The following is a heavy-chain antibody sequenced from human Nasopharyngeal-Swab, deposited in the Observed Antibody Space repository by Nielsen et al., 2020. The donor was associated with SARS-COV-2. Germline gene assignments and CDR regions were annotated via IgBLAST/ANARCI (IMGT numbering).Heavy chain of an antibody. V-gene: IGHV3-7*03. Sequence: GRSLRPSCAASGFTSSSHWTSWVSQAPGKGLEWVANIKADGSEKYYVDSVKGRFTISRDNAKNPLYLQMNSLRAEDTAVYYCAGGNSADHWGQGTLVTVSS. D-gene: IGHD4-23*01. CDR3: AGGNSADH. CDR2: IKADGSEK. CDR1: GFTSSSHW. J-gene: IGHJ4*02.